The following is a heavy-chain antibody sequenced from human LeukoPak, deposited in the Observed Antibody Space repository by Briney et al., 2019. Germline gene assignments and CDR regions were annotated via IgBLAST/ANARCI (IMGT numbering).Heavy chain of an antibody. CDR3: AKGLQWELPFDY. CDR1: GLTFSIYA. D-gene: IGHD1-26*01. J-gene: IGHJ4*02. Sequence: PGGSLRLSCASSGLTFSIYAISWVRQAPGTGLALVSSISGSGGSTYYADSVKGRFTISRDNSKNTLYVQMNSLRAEDTAVYSCAKGLQWELPFDYWGQGTLVTVSS. V-gene: IGHV3-23*01. CDR2: ISGSGGST.